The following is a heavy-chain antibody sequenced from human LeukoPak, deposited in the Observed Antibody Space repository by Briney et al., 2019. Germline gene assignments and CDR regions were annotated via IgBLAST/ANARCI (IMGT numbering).Heavy chain of an antibody. D-gene: IGHD1-1*01. Sequence: SSETLSLTCTVSGGSISSARHYWSWIRQLPGKGLEWIGCIYYGGTTYYHPSLKSRVTISIDTSKNLFSLKLTSVTAADKAVYYCARDNDHYGMDVWGQGTTVTVSS. V-gene: IGHV4-31*03. J-gene: IGHJ6*02. CDR2: IYYGGTT. CDR1: GGSISSARHY. CDR3: ARDNDHYGMDV.